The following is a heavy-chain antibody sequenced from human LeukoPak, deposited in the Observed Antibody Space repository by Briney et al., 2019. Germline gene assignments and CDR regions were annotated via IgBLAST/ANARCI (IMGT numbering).Heavy chain of an antibody. CDR3: ARDEVGATTGDY. CDR1: GFTFSSYR. V-gene: IGHV3-74*01. Sequence: GGSLRLSCAASGFTFSSYRMHWVRQAPGKGLVWVSRINSDGSRTSYADSVKGRFTISRDNAKNTLYLQMNSLRVEDTAVYYCARDEVGATTGDYWGQGTLVTVSS. D-gene: IGHD1-26*01. J-gene: IGHJ4*02. CDR2: INSDGSRT.